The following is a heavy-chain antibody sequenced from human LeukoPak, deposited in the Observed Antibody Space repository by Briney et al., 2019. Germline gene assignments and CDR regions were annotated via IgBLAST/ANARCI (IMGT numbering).Heavy chain of an antibody. J-gene: IGHJ4*02. CDR1: GFTVSKNY. CDR3: ARGHDYGGAWYYFDC. Sequence: GGSLRLSCAASGFTVSKNYYVNWVRQAPGKGLEWVSVIYSAGSTYYADSVKGLFTISRDNSKNTVYLQMNSLRAEDTAVYYCARGHDYGGAWYYFDCWGQGTLVTVSS. CDR2: IYSAGST. D-gene: IGHD4-23*01. V-gene: IGHV3-53*01.